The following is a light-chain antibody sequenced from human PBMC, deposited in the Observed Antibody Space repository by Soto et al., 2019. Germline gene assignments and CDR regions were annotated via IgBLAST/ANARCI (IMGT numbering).Light chain of an antibody. V-gene: IGKV3-20*01. CDR1: QSVSSGS. Sequence: EIVLTQSPGTLSLSPGERATLSCRASQSVSSGSLAWYQQKPGQAPRLLVYGASTRATGIPDRFSGSGSGTDFTLTISRLEPDDFAVYYCQQYGGSPLVTFGQGTKLEIK. J-gene: IGKJ2*01. CDR3: QQYGGSPLVT. CDR2: GAS.